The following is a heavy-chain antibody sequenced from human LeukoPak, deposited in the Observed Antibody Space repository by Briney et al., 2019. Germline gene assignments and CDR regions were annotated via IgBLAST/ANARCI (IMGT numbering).Heavy chain of an antibody. D-gene: IGHD6-13*01. Sequence: GGSLRLSCAAPGFTFSGSAMHWVRQASGKGLEWVGRIRSKSNNYATAYSESVKGRFTISRDDSKNMAYLQLNSLKAEDTAVYYCTRSLYSSNCFDPWGQGTLVTVSS. CDR2: IRSKSNNYAT. CDR1: GFTFSGSA. J-gene: IGHJ5*02. V-gene: IGHV3-73*01. CDR3: TRSLYSSNCFDP.